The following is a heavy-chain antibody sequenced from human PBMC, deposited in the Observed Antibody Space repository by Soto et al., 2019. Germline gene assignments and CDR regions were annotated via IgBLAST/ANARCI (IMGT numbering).Heavy chain of an antibody. CDR1: GGSFSGYY. CDR3: AREIIRERETTP. CDR2: INHSGST. V-gene: IGHV4-34*01. Sequence: SETLCLTCAVYGGSFSGYYWSWIRQPPGKGLEWIGEINHSGSTNYNPSLTSRVTISVDTSKNQFSLKLSSVTAADTAVDYCAREIIRERETTPWGKGTLVTV. J-gene: IGHJ5*02. D-gene: IGHD4-17*01.